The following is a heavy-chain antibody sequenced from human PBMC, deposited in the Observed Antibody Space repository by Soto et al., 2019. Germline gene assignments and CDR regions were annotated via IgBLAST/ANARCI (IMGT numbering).Heavy chain of an antibody. Sequence: QLQLQESGSGLVKPSQTLSLTCAVSGGSISSGGYSWSWIRQPPGKGLELIGYIYHSGSTYYNPALXRXXTISVDTPKTQFAVKLRSVTAAATAGYYCARAPDRWRQATPVTVSS. V-gene: IGHV4-30-2*01. CDR2: IYHSGST. CDR1: GGSISSGGYS. CDR3: ARAPDR. J-gene: IGHJ5*02.